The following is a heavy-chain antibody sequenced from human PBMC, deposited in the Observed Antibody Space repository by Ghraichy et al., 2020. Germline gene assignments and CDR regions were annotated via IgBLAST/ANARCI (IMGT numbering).Heavy chain of an antibody. V-gene: IGHV4-59*08. CDR3: TRPDVVAVLARGMGV. D-gene: IGHD5-12*01. CDR2: IYYAGTT. J-gene: IGHJ6*02. Sequence: SETLSLTCTVSGGSVSGYYWSWIRQSPGKGLEWIGYIYYAGTTLYSPSLQSRVTISVDTSMNQVSLWLRSVTAAATAVYYCTRPDVVAVLARGMGVWGRGSKVTVSS. CDR1: GGSVSGYY.